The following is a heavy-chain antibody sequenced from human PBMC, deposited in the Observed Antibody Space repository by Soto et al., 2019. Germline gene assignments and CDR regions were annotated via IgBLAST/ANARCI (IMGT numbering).Heavy chain of an antibody. Sequence: SETLSLTCTVSGDSISGSPYFWGWIRQPPGKRLEWIGSIFYDGYTLYTPSLKSRVTISVDTSKNQFSLKLTSVAAADTAIYFCARLQAAVPHYWGQGILVTVSS. CDR2: IFYDGYT. J-gene: IGHJ4*02. V-gene: IGHV4-39*01. D-gene: IGHD6-13*01. CDR1: GDSISGSPYF. CDR3: ARLQAAVPHY.